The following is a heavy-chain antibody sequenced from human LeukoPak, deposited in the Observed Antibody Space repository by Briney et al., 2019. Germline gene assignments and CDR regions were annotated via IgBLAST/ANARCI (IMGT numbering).Heavy chain of an antibody. V-gene: IGHV1-18*01. CDR2: ISAYNGNT. D-gene: IGHD4-23*01. CDR3: ARDYDYGGNSEVGWFDP. J-gene: IGHJ5*02. CDR1: GYTFTSYG. Sequence: ASVKVSCKASGYTFTSYGISWVRQAPGQGLEWMGWISAYNGNTNYAQKLQGRVTMTTDTSTSTAYMELRSLRSDDTAVYYWARDYDYGGNSEVGWFDPWGQGTLVTVSS.